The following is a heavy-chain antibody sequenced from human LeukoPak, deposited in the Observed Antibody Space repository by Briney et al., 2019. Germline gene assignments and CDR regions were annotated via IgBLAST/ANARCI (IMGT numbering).Heavy chain of an antibody. D-gene: IGHD1-26*01. J-gene: IGHJ6*03. CDR2: ISSSGNIM. CDR1: GFTFSSYE. V-gene: IGHV3-48*03. CDR3: ARPHGWTREHYYMDV. Sequence: GGSLRLSCAASGFTFSSYEMNWVRQAPGKGLEWVSYISSSGNIMYYADSVKGRFTISRDNAKNSLYLQMNSLRAEDTAVYYCARPHGWTREHYYMDVWGKGTTVTVSS.